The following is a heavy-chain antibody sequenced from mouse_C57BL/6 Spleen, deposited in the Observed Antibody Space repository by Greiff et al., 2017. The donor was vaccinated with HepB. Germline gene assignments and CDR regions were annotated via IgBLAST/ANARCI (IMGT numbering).Heavy chain of an antibody. Sequence: VQLKQSGPELVKPGASVKMSCKASGYTFTDYNMHWVKQSHGKSLEWIGYINPNNGGTSYNQKFKGKATLTVNKSSSTAYMELRSLTSEDSAVYYCARSRGGYYGGFAYWGQGTLVTVSA. CDR2: INPNNGGT. J-gene: IGHJ3*01. D-gene: IGHD1-1*01. CDR3: ARSRGGYYGGFAY. V-gene: IGHV1-22*01. CDR1: GYTFTDYN.